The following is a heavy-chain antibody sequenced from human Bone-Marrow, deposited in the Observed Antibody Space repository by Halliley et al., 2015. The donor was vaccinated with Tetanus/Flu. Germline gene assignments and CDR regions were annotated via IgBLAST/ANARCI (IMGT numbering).Heavy chain of an antibody. Sequence: LRLSCSVSGGSISSYYWSWLRQPPGKGLEWIGYIYDNENTVYNPSLKSRVTMAVDASKNQLSLMLISVSAADTAVYYCARGNNVHSWHFEHWGQGSLVTVSS. CDR2: IYDNENT. CDR3: ARGNNVHSWHFEH. D-gene: IGHD3-10*02. V-gene: IGHV4-59*01. CDR1: GGSISSYY. J-gene: IGHJ1*01.